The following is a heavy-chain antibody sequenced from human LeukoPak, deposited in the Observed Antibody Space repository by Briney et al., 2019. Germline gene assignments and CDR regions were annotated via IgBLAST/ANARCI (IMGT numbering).Heavy chain of an antibody. D-gene: IGHD3-22*01. CDR2: IYYSGST. J-gene: IGHJ4*02. V-gene: IGHV4-39*01. CDR3: YSSSGGRPH. Sequence: SETLSLTCTVSGGSISSSNYYWGWIRQPPGKGLEWVGSIYYSGSTYYNPSLKSRVTISADTSKNQFSLKLSSVTAADTAVYYCYSSSGGRPHWGQGTLVTVSS. CDR1: GGSISSSNYY.